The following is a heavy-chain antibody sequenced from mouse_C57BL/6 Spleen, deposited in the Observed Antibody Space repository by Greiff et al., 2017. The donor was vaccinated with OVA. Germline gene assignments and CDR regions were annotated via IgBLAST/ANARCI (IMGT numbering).Heavy chain of an antibody. D-gene: IGHD1-1*02. CDR2: IYPGSGNT. CDR1: GYTFTDYY. J-gene: IGHJ4*01. Sequence: QVQLKESGAELVRPGASVKLSCKASGYTFTDYYINWVKQRPGQGLEWIARIYPGSGNTYYNEKFKGKATLTAEKSSSTAYMQLSSLTSEDSAVYFCARYGPYAMDYWGQGTSVTFSS. V-gene: IGHV1-76*01. CDR3: ARYGPYAMDY.